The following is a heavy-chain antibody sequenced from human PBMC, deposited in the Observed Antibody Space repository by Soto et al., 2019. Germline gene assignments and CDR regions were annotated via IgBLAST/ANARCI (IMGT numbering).Heavy chain of an antibody. CDR3: ARDQIHCSSTSCPSRSGMDV. CDR1: GFTFSSYG. CDR2: IWYDGSNK. Sequence: VGSLRLSCAASGFTFSSYGMHWVRQAPGKGLEWVAVIWYDGSNKYYADSVKGRFTISRDNSKNTLYLQMNSLRAEDTAVYYCARDQIHCSSTSCPSRSGMDVWGQGTTVTVSS. D-gene: IGHD2-2*01. J-gene: IGHJ6*02. V-gene: IGHV3-33*01.